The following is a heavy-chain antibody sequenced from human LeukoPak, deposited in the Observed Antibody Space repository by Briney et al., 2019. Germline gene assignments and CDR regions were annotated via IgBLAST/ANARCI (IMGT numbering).Heavy chain of an antibody. V-gene: IGHV4-59*05. Sequence: SETLSLTCTVSGGSISSYYWSWIRQPPGNGLEWIGSIYYSGSTYYNPSLKSRVTISVDTSKNQFSLKLSSVTAADTAVYYCARLNYYDSSGYTFPDYWGQGTLVTVSS. CDR3: ARLNYYDSSGYTFPDY. CDR2: IYYSGST. J-gene: IGHJ4*02. D-gene: IGHD3-22*01. CDR1: GGSISSYY.